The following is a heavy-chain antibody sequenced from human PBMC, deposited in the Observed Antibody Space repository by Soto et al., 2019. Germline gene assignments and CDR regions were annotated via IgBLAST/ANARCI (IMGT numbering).Heavy chain of an antibody. CDR3: VLSSRSKVTTDAY. V-gene: IGHV4-31*03. Sequence: TLSLTCTVYGGSISSDGYYWSWIRQHPGKGLEWIGYIYYSGSTYYNPSLKSRVTISVDTSKNQFSLKPSSVTAADTAVYYCVLSSRSKVTTDAYCGQGT. CDR1: GGSISSDGYY. D-gene: IGHD4-17*01. CDR2: IYYSGST. J-gene: IGHJ4*02.